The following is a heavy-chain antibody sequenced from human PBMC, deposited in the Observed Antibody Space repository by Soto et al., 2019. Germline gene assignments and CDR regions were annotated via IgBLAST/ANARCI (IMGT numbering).Heavy chain of an antibody. D-gene: IGHD1-26*01. CDR2: LNWNSVTP. CDR1: GFNFGDYA. V-gene: IGHV3-9*01. J-gene: IGHJ4*02. CDR3: VKDISGAYSGPNYDA. Sequence: GGSLRLSCAASGFNFGDYAMHWVRQTPGQGLEWVSGLNWNSVTPGYGDSVKGRFSTSRDNGKYALYLQMTSLRPEDTALYYCVKDISGAYSGPNYDAWGQGTLVTVSS.